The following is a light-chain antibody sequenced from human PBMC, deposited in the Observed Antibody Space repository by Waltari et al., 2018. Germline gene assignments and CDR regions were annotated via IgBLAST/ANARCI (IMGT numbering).Light chain of an antibody. CDR1: RCVLYTDNNKYY. V-gene: IGKV4-1*01. J-gene: IGKJ1*01. CDR3: HQHYTTPWT. Sequence: DIAMTQSPDSLAVSLGERATINCKSSRCVLYTDNNKYYLTWYQAKPGQPPQLLISWASTRESGVPDRFIGSESGTDFTLTISSLQAEDVAVYYCHQHYTTPWTFGQGTQVEL. CDR2: WAS.